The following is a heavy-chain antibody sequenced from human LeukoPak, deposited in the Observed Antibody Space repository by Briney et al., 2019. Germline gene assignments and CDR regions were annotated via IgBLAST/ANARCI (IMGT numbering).Heavy chain of an antibody. J-gene: IGHJ4*02. CDR1: GDSISSSGYY. CDR3: ARLGFPYTFIRYFDWLLLDY. Sequence: SETLSLTCTVSGDSISSSGYYWGWIRQPPGKGLEWIGSIYYSGSTNYNPSLKSRVTISVDTPKNQFSLKLSSVTAADTAVYYCARLGFPYTFIRYFDWLLLDYWGQGTLVTVSS. D-gene: IGHD3-9*01. V-gene: IGHV4-39*07. CDR2: IYYSGST.